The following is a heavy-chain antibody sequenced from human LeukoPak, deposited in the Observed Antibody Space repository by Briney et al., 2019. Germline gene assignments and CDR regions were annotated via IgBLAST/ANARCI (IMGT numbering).Heavy chain of an antibody. J-gene: IGHJ4*02. Sequence: GGSLRLSCAASGFTFSSYAMHWVRQAPGKGLEWVAVISYDGSNKYYADSVKGRFTISRDNSKNTLYLQMNSLRAEDTAVYYCARIEDNPVDKGNDYWGQGTLVTVSS. CDR3: ARIEDNPVDKGNDY. CDR1: GFTFSSYA. D-gene: IGHD5-12*01. CDR2: ISYDGSNK. V-gene: IGHV3-30-3*01.